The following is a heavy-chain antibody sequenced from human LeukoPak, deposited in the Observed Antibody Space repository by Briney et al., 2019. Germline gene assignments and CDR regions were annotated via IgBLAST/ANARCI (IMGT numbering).Heavy chain of an antibody. Sequence: ASVKVSCKASGYTFTSYDINWVRQATGQGLEWMGWMNPNSGNTGHAQKFQGRVTMTRNISISTAYMELSSLGSEDTAVYYCASSEGDMTAFDYWGQGTLVTVSS. V-gene: IGHV1-8*01. CDR3: ASSEGDMTAFDY. J-gene: IGHJ4*02. CDR1: GYTFTSYD. CDR2: MNPNSGNT. D-gene: IGHD3-9*01.